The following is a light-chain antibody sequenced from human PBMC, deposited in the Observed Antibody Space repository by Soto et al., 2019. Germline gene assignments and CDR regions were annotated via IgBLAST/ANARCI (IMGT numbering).Light chain of an antibody. CDR2: AAF. CDR3: QQSYSTPLT. J-gene: IGKJ4*01. Sequence: DIQMTQSPSSLSASVGDRVTITCRASQSISSYFNWYQQKPGKAHKLLIYAAFSLQSGVPSRFSGSGSGTDFTLTISSLQPEDCATYYCQQSYSTPLTFGGGTKVEIK. V-gene: IGKV1-39*01. CDR1: QSISSY.